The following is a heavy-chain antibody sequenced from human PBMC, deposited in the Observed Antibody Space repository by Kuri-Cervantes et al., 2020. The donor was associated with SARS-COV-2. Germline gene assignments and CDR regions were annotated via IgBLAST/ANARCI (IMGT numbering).Heavy chain of an antibody. CDR1: GGSISSSNW. V-gene: IGHV4-4*02. J-gene: IGHJ6*02. CDR2: IYHSGST. CDR3: ARDRTSGYYGMDV. D-gene: IGHD2-15*01. Sequence: SETLSLTCAVSGGSISSSNWWSWVRQPPGKGLEWIGEIYHSGSTNYNPSLKSRVTISVDTSKNQFSLKLSSVTAADTAVYYCARDRTSGYYGMDVWGQGTTVTVSS.